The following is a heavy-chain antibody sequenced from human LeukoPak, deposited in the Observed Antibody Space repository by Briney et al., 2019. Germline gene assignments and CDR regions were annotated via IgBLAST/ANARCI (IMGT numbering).Heavy chain of an antibody. D-gene: IGHD6-13*01. CDR3: AKDSSSWYQGDFFNC. CDR1: GFTFSSYA. Sequence: TGGPLRLSCAASGFTFSSYAMSWVRQAPGKGLEWVSTISGSGGSTYYADSVKGRFTISRDNSKNTLYLQMNSLRAEDTAVYYCAKDSSSWYQGDFFNCWGQGTLVTVSS. J-gene: IGHJ4*02. V-gene: IGHV3-23*01. CDR2: ISGSGGST.